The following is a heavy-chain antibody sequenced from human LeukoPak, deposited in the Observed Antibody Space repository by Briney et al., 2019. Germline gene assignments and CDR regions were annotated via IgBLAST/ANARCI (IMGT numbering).Heavy chain of an antibody. CDR2: IYYGGST. J-gene: IGHJ1*01. D-gene: IGHD1-26*01. CDR3: ARDGSGSYPEYFQH. CDR1: GGSISSYY. V-gene: IGHV4-59*01. Sequence: SETLSLTCTVSGGSISSYYWSWIRQPPGKGLEWIGYIYYGGSTNYNPSLKSRVTISVDTSKNQFSLKLSSVTAADTAVYYCARDGSGSYPEYFQHWGQGTLVTVSS.